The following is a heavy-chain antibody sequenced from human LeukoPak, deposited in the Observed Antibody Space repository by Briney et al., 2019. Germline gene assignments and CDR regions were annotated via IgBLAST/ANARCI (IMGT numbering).Heavy chain of an antibody. Sequence: GGSLRLSCEAPGFSFSSYNMHWVRQAPGKGLEWVAFIRYDGSNKYYADSVKGRFTISRDNSKNTLYLQMNSLRAEDTAVYYCAKDSAVAAAADYWGQGTLVTVSS. V-gene: IGHV3-30*02. J-gene: IGHJ4*02. CDR1: GFSFSSYN. CDR2: IRYDGSNK. CDR3: AKDSAVAAAADY. D-gene: IGHD6-13*01.